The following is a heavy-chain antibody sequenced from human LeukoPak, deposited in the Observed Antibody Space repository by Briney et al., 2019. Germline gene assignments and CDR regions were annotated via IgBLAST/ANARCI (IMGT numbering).Heavy chain of an antibody. CDR2: IYYSGST. Sequence: SETLSLTCTVSGLSNSGSSYYWDWIRQPPGKGLEWIGSIYYSGSTFYTPSLKSRVTISVDTSKNQFSLKLTSVTAADTAVYYCATLTGYYPDYWGQGILVTVSS. J-gene: IGHJ4*02. CDR1: GLSNSGSSYY. CDR3: ATLTGYYPDY. D-gene: IGHD3-9*01. V-gene: IGHV4-39*01.